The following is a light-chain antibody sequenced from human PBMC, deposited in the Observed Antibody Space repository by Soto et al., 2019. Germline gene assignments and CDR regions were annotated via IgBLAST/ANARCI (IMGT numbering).Light chain of an antibody. Sequence: QSVLTQPATVSGSPGQSITISCTGTSNDVGGYNFVSWYQQHPGKAPKLMIYEVINRPSGVSNRFSGSKSGNTASLTISGLQAEDDADYYCSSYTSISGIFGTGTKLTVL. CDR2: EVI. CDR1: SNDVGGYNF. J-gene: IGLJ1*01. CDR3: SSYTSISGI. V-gene: IGLV2-14*01.